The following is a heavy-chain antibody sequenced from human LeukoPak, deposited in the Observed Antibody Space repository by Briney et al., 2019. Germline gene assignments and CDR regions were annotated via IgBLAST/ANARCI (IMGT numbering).Heavy chain of an antibody. Sequence: SETPSLTCTVSGGSISSGSYYWSWIRQPAGKGLEWIGRIYTSGSTNYNPSLKSRVTISVDTSKNQFSLKLSSVTAADTAVYYCARETPEQLVFYYYYMDVWGKGTTVTVSS. V-gene: IGHV4-61*02. CDR3: ARETPEQLVFYYYYMDV. D-gene: IGHD6-6*01. J-gene: IGHJ6*03. CDR1: GGSISSGSYY. CDR2: IYTSGST.